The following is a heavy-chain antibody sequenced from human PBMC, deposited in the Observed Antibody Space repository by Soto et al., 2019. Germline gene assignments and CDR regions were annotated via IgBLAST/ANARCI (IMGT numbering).Heavy chain of an antibody. CDR1: EYTFTSYA. CDR2: INAGNGNT. CDR3: ATTRHCSGGSCLNNAFDI. J-gene: IGHJ3*02. Sequence: ASVKFSCKASEYTFTSYAMHWVRQAPGQRLEWMGWINAGNGNTKYSQKFQGRVTITRDTSASTAYMELSSLRSEDTAVYYCATTRHCSGGSCLNNAFDIWGQGTMVTVSS. V-gene: IGHV1-3*01. D-gene: IGHD2-15*01.